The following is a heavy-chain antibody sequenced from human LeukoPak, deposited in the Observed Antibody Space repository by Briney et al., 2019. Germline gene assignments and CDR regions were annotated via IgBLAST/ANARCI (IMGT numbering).Heavy chain of an antibody. CDR2: ISGSGCST. CDR1: GFTFSSYA. V-gene: IGHV3-23*01. D-gene: IGHD6-25*01. Sequence: GGSLRLSCAVSGFTFSSYAMSWVRQAPGKGLEWVSPISGSGCSTYYADSVKARFTISRDNSKNSLYLQMHSLRREDPTVFYFAKTAAVGIDWGQGTLVTVSS. CDR3: AKTAAVGID. J-gene: IGHJ4*02.